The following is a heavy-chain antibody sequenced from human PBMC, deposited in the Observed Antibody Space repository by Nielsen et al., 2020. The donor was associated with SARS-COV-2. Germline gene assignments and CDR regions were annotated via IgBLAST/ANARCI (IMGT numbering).Heavy chain of an antibody. CDR3: ARDVGIAARQNYYYYGMDV. CDR1: GYTFTGYY. D-gene: IGHD6-6*01. V-gene: IGHV1-2*06. CDR2: INPNSSGT. J-gene: IGHJ6*02. Sequence: ASVKVSCKASGYTFTGYYMHWVRQAPGQGLEWMGRINPNSSGTNYAQKFQGRVTMTRDTSISTAYMELSRLRSDDTAVYYCARDVGIAARQNYYYYGMDVWGQGTTVTVSS.